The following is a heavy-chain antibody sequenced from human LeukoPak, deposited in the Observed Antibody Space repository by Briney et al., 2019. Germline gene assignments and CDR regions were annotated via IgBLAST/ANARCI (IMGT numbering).Heavy chain of an antibody. CDR2: ISGDGEST. Sequence: PGGSLRLSCAASGVTLRNYAMTWIRQAPGKGLQWVSVISGDGESTYYADSVRGRFTLSRDNSKKTMYLQMNSLGAEDTAIYYCAKYRDCSSTGCYVFANWGQGTLVTVSS. J-gene: IGHJ4*02. CDR1: GVTLRNYA. D-gene: IGHD2-2*01. CDR3: AKYRDCSSTGCYVFAN. V-gene: IGHV3-23*01.